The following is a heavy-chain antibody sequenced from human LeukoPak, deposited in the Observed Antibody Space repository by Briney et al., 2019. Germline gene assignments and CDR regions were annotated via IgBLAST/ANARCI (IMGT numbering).Heavy chain of an antibody. J-gene: IGHJ4*02. CDR3: AKEMASPNTHFDF. CDR2: ISFDGNNK. V-gene: IGHV3-30-3*01. Sequence: GGSLRLSCAASRFSFSSYTMHWVRQAPGKGLEWVAVISFDGNNKHHADSVKGRFTISRDNSKKTVHLEMNSLRTDDTAVYYCAKEMASPNTHFDFWGQGTLVTVSS. D-gene: IGHD5-24*01. CDR1: RFSFSSYT.